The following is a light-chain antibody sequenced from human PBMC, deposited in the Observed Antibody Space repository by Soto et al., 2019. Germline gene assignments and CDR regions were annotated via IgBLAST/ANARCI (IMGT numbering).Light chain of an antibody. V-gene: IGKV3-15*01. CDR3: QQYKSYSAHGLT. CDR1: QSVSSN. Sequence: EIVMTQSPATLSVSPGERATLSCRASQSVSSNLAWYQQKPGQAPRLLIYHASTRPPGVPARFSGSGSGTEFTLTISSLQSEDFATYFCQQYKSYSAHGLTFGGGTKVRIK. CDR2: HAS. J-gene: IGKJ4*01.